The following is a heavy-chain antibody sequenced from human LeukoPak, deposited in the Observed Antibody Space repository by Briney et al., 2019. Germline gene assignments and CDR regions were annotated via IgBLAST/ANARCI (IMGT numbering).Heavy chain of an antibody. J-gene: IGHJ4*02. V-gene: IGHV4-39*01. CDR1: GGSISSSSYY. D-gene: IGHD1-7*01. CDR2: IYYSGST. Sequence: KPSETLSLTCTVSGGSISSSSYYWGWIRQPPGKGLEWIGSIYYSGSTYYNPSLKSRVTISVDTSKNQFSLKLSSVTAADTAVYYCARGVDPGGLITGTTPFDYWGQGTLVTVSS. CDR3: ARGVDPGGLITGTTPFDY.